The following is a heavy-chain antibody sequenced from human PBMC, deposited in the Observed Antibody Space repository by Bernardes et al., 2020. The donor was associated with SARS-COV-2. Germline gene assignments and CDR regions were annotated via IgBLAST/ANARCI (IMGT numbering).Heavy chain of an antibody. Sequence: GGSLRLSCAASGFTFSNAWMSWVRQAPGKGLEWVGRIKSKTDGGTTDYAAPVKGRFTISRDDSKNTLYLQMNSLKTEDTAVYYCTTAGAGYCTSISCWPGDYWGKGTLVTVSS. CDR2: IKSKTDGGTT. V-gene: IGHV3-15*01. CDR3: TTAGAGYCTSISCWPGDY. CDR1: GFTFSNAW. J-gene: IGHJ4*02. D-gene: IGHD2-2*01.